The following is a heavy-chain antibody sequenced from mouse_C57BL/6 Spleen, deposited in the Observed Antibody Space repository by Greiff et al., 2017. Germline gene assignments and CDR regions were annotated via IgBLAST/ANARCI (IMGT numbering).Heavy chain of an antibody. Sequence: QVQLQQSGAELVKPGASVKLSCKASGYTFTEYTIHWVKQRSGQGLEWIGWFYPGSGSIKYNEKFKDKATLTADKSSSTAYMELSRLTSEDSAVYYCARHEGISGYVEENYFDYWGQGTTLTVSS. CDR1: GYTFTEYT. V-gene: IGHV1-62-2*01. D-gene: IGHD3-2*02. CDR2: FYPGSGSI. CDR3: ARHEGISGYVEENYFDY. J-gene: IGHJ2*01.